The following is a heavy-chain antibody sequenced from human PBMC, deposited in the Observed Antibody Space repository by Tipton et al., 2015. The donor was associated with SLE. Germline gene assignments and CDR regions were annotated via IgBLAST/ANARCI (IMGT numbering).Heavy chain of an antibody. V-gene: IGHV4-59*08. J-gene: IGHJ4*02. Sequence: PGLVKPSETLSLTCTVSGGSISSYYWSWIRQPPGKGLEWIGYIYYSGSTNYNPSLKSRVTISVDTSKNQFSLKLSSVTAADTAVYYCARGGSVRGFSLYYFDYWGQGTLVTVSS. CDR2: IYYSGST. CDR3: ARGGSVRGFSLYYFDY. CDR1: GGSISSYY. D-gene: IGHD3-16*01.